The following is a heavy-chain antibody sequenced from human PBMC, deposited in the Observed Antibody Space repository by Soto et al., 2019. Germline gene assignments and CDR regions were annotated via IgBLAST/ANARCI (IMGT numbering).Heavy chain of an antibody. J-gene: IGHJ4*02. D-gene: IGHD4-17*01. CDR3: AKDSAGTVTSPQHFDY. V-gene: IGHV3-9*01. CDR1: GFTFDDYA. CDR2: ISWNSGSI. Sequence: GGSLRLSCAASGFTFDDYAMHWVRQAPGKGLEWVSGISWNSGSIGYADSVKGRFTISRDNAKNSLYLQMNSLRAEDTALYYCAKDSAGTVTSPQHFDYWGQGTLVTVSS.